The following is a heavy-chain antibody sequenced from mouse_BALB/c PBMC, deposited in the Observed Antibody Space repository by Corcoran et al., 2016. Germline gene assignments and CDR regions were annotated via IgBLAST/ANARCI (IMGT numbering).Heavy chain of an antibody. J-gene: IGHJ1*01. V-gene: IGHV14-3*02. Sequence: EVQLQQSGAELVKPGASVKLSCTASGFNIKDTYMHWVKQRPEQGLEWIGRIDPANGNTKYDQKFHGKATRTADTSSKTAYLQLSRLTSEDTAVYYCARWDWYFVVWGAGTTVTVTS. CDR1: GFNIKDTY. CDR2: IDPANGNT. CDR3: ARWDWYFVV.